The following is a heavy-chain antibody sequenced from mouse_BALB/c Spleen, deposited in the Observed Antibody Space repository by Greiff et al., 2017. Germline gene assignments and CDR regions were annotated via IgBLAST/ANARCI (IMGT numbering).Heavy chain of an antibody. D-gene: IGHD2-4*01. CDR2: INPYNDGT. J-gene: IGHJ3*01. CDR3: AKERGIYYDYDEFAY. CDR1: GYTFTSYV. V-gene: IGHV1-14*01. Sequence: EVQLQQSGPELVKPGASVKMSCKASGYTFTSYVMHWVKQKPGQGLEWIGYINPYNDGTKYNQKFKGKATLTSDKSSSTAYMELSSLTSEDSAVYYCAKERGIYYDYDEFAYWGQGTLVTVSA.